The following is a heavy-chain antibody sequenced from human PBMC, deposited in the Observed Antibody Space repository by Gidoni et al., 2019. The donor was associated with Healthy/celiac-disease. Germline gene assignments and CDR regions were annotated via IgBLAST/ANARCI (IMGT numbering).Heavy chain of an antibody. D-gene: IGHD3-10*01. CDR3: ARDKGTYYYGSGSYYNYYGMDV. V-gene: IGHV1-18*04. J-gene: IGHJ6*02. CDR2: TSAYNGNT. Sequence: QVQLVQSGAAVKTPAASVKVSCKASGYTFTSSVIRSLRQAPGQGLEWMGWTSAYNGNTNYAQKLQGRVTMTTDTSTSTAYMELRSLRSDDTAVYYCARDKGTYYYGSGSYYNYYGMDVWGQGTTVTVSS. CDR1: GYTFTSSV.